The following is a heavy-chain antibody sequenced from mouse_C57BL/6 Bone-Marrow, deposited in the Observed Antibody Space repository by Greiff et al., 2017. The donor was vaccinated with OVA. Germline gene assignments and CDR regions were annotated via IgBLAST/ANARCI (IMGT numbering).Heavy chain of an antibody. CDR1: GFSLTSYG. Sequence: VKLVESGPGLVAPSQSLSITCTVSGFSLTSYGVDWVRQSPGKGLEWLGVIWGVGSTNYNSALKSRLSSSKDNSKSQVFLKMNRLQTDDTAMYYCASGPLFAYWGQGTLVTVSA. CDR2: IWGVGST. J-gene: IGHJ3*01. V-gene: IGHV2-6*01. CDR3: ASGPLFAY.